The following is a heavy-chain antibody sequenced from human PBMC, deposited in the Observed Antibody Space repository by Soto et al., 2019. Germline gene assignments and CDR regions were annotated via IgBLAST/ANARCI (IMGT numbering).Heavy chain of an antibody. Sequence: GASVKVSCKASGGTFSSYAISWVRQAPGQGLEWMGGIIPIFGTANYAQKFQGRVTITADKSTSTAYMELSSLRSEDTAVYYCASSGYDYVTGYYYYGMDVWGQGTTVTVSS. CDR2: IIPIFGTA. J-gene: IGHJ6*02. V-gene: IGHV1-69*06. CDR1: GGTFSSYA. D-gene: IGHD5-12*01. CDR3: ASSGYDYVTGYYYYGMDV.